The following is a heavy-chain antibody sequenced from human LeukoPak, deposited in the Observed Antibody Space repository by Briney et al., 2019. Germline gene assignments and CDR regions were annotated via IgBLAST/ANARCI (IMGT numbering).Heavy chain of an antibody. J-gene: IGHJ4*02. CDR1: GFIFASHA. V-gene: IGHV3-23*01. CDR2: ITGGGDYT. D-gene: IGHD3-22*01. Sequence: GVSLRLSCAASGFIFASHAMTWVRQAPGKGLEWVSTITGGGDYTYHADSVKGRFTISRDNSKNTLYLQMNSLRAEDTAVYLCATILKLVVINPFDYWGQGMLVTVSS. CDR3: ATILKLVVINPFDY.